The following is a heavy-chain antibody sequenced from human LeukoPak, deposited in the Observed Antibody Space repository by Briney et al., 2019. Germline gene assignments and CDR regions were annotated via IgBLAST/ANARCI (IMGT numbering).Heavy chain of an antibody. Sequence: GGSLRLSCAASGFTFSSYAMSWVRQAPGKGLVLVSRINSDGSSTSYADSVKGRVTIPRDNAKNTLYLQMNRLRAEDTAVYYCARDYDFWSGYSPMDVWGKGTTVTVSS. CDR2: INSDGSST. J-gene: IGHJ6*03. CDR1: GFTFSSYA. D-gene: IGHD3-3*01. V-gene: IGHV3-74*01. CDR3: ARDYDFWSGYSPMDV.